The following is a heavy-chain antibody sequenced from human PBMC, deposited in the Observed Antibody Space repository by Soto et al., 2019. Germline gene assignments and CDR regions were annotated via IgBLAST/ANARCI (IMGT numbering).Heavy chain of an antibody. CDR1: GGSISSSSYY. Sequence: PSETLSLTCTVSGGSISSSSYYWGWIRQPPGKGLEWIGSIYYSGSTYYNPSLKSRVTISVDTSKNQFSLKLSSVTAADTAVYYCARSPLLSRTLSYYYYYMDVWGKGTTVTVSS. J-gene: IGHJ6*03. V-gene: IGHV4-39*01. CDR2: IYYSGST. CDR3: ARSPLLSRTLSYYYYYMDV. D-gene: IGHD2-2*01.